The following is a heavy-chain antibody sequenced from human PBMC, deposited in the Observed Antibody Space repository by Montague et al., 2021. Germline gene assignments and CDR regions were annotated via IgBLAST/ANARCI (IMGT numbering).Heavy chain of an antibody. CDR2: ISVGGTT. CDR1: GVSISNTYW. V-gene: IGHV4-4*02. J-gene: IGHJ4*02. CDR3: ATVFISTGYTWDH. D-gene: IGHD3-9*01. Sequence: SETLSLTCAVSGVSISNTYWWTWVRQSPGKGLEWIGEISVGGTTNYNSSFKSRVTMSIDRSKNHFSLSLTSVTAADTAVYYCATVFISTGYTWDHWGQGTLVTVSS.